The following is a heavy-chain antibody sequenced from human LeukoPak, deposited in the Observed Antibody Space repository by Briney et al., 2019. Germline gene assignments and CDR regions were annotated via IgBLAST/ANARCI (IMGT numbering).Heavy chain of an antibody. CDR3: ARDDPRSAFDI. Sequence: GGSLRLSCAASGFTFSSYSMNWVRQAPGKGLEWVSSISSSSSYIYYADSVKGRFTISRDNAKNSLYLQMNSLRAEDTVVYYCARDDPRSAFDIWGQGTMVTVSS. J-gene: IGHJ3*02. V-gene: IGHV3-21*01. CDR1: GFTFSSYS. CDR2: ISSSSSYI.